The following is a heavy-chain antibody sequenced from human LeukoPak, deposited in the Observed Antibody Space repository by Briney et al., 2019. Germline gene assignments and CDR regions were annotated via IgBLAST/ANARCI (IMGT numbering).Heavy chain of an antibody. D-gene: IGHD5-12*01. Sequence: PGGSLRLSCAASGFTFSSYNMNWVRQAPGKGLEWVSSISSSTYIYYADSEKGRFTISRDNAKNSLYLQMNSLRAEDTAVYYCARSGYSGYDPYYYYYYGMDVWGQGTMVTVSS. CDR1: GFTFSSYN. J-gene: IGHJ6*02. CDR3: ARSGYSGYDPYYYYYYGMDV. CDR2: ISSSTYI. V-gene: IGHV3-21*01.